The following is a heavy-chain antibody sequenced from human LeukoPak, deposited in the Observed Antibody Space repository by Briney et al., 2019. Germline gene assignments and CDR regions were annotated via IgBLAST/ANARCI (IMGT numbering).Heavy chain of an antibody. J-gene: IGHJ4*02. CDR2: ISGSGAST. CDR1: GFTFSSYA. Sequence: GGSLRLSCAASGFTFSSYAMSWVRQTPGKGLEWVSTISGSGASTYYADSVKGRFTVSRDNSKNTLHLQMKSLRAADTAVYYCAQIPFRSGDYHFDYWGQGTLLTVSS. D-gene: IGHD3-3*01. CDR3: AQIPFRSGDYHFDY. V-gene: IGHV3-23*01.